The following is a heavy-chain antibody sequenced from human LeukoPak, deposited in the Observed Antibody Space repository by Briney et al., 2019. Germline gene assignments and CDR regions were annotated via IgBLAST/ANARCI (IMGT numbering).Heavy chain of an antibody. CDR3: ANSRGYIYGIDY. J-gene: IGHJ4*02. D-gene: IGHD5-18*01. V-gene: IGHV5-51*01. Sequence: GESLKISCKGSGYSFTNYWIGWVRQMPGKGLEWVGITYSSDSDTRYSPSFQGQVTISVDESISTAYLQWSSLKASDTAMYYCANSRGYIYGIDYWGQGTLVTVSS. CDR2: TYSSDSDT. CDR1: GYSFTNYW.